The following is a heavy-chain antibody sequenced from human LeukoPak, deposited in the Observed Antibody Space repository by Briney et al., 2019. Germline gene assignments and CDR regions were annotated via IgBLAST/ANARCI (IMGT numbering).Heavy chain of an antibody. CDR2: IYYSGST. CDR1: GGSISSSSYY. J-gene: IGHJ4*02. D-gene: IGHD6-13*01. Sequence: PSETLSLTCTVSGGSISSSSYYWGWIRQPPGKGLEWIGSIYYSGSTYYNPSLKSRVTISVDTSKNQFSLKLSSVTAADTAVYYCVKSSGYSSSWGDYWGQGTLVTVSS. CDR3: VKSSGYSSSWGDY. V-gene: IGHV4-39*01.